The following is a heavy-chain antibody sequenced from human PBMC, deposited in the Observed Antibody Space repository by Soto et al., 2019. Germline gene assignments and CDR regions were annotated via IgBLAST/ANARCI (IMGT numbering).Heavy chain of an antibody. CDR3: AKDTSSSPYYMDV. D-gene: IGHD2-2*01. Sequence: GGSLRLSCAASGFTFSNFAMSWVRHAPGKGLEWVSEISGSTGTTYNADSVKGRIIISRDNSKNTLKLQMNSLRADDTAVYYCAKDTSSSPYYMDVWGKGTTVTVSS. J-gene: IGHJ6*03. CDR2: ISGSTGTT. V-gene: IGHV3-23*01. CDR1: GFTFSNFA.